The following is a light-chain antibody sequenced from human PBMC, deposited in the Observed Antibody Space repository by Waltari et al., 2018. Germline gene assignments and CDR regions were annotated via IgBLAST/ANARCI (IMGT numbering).Light chain of an antibody. J-gene: IGLJ3*02. CDR3: AAWDDSLSGRV. CDR2: RNN. Sequence: QSVLTQPPSASGTPGQRVTISCSGSSSNIGSYYVYWYQQLPGTAPKLLIYRNNQRPSGVPDRFSGSKSGTSASLASSGLRSEDEADYYCAAWDDSLSGRVFGGGTKLTVL. V-gene: IGLV1-47*01. CDR1: SSNIGSYY.